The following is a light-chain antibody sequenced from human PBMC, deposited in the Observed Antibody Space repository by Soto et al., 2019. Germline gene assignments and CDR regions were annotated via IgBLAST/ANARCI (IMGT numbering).Light chain of an antibody. CDR1: QNIATQF. V-gene: IGKV3-20*01. CDR2: GTS. Sequence: VLTQSPGTLSLSPGERATLSCRASQNIATQFFTWYQKRPGQAPRVLIYGTSTRATGIPDRFSGSGSGTDFTLTISRLEPEDFAVYYCQQYSSSSGYTFGQGTKLEIK. CDR3: QQYSSSSGYT. J-gene: IGKJ2*01.